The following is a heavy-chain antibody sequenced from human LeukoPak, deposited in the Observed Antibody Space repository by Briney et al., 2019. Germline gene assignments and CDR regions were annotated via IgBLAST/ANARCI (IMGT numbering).Heavy chain of an antibody. D-gene: IGHD6-13*01. CDR2: INTNTGNP. CDR3: ASAGGSSWVYYYYYYMDV. J-gene: IGHJ6*03. CDR1: GYTFTSYA. V-gene: IGHV7-4-1*02. Sequence: ASVKVSCKASGYTFTSYAMNWVRQAPGQGLEWMGWINTNTGNPTYAQGFTGRFVFSLDTSVSTAYLQISSLKADDTAVYYCASAGGSSWVYYYYYYMDVWGKGTTVTVSS.